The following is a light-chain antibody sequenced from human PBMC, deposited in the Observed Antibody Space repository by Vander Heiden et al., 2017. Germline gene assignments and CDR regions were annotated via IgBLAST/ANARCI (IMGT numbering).Light chain of an antibody. CDR3: QQYYNIPRT. CDR2: WAS. Sequence: DIVMTQSPDSLAVSLCERATINCKSSQSVLSSSNNKNYLTWFQQKPGQPPKLLIYWASTRESGVPDRFSGSGSGTDFTLTISSLQAEDVAVYYCQQYYNIPRTFGQGTKVEIK. V-gene: IGKV4-1*01. J-gene: IGKJ1*01. CDR1: QSVLSSSNNKNY.